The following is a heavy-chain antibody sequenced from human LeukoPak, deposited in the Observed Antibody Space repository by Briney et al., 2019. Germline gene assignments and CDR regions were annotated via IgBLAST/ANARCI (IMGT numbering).Heavy chain of an antibody. Sequence: PSETLSLTCTVSGGSINSTSYYWSWIRQPPGKGLEWIGWIYNSGSANYNPSLKSRVTISVDTSKNQFSLKLRSVTAADTAVYYCARGRGLWGQGTLVTVSS. J-gene: IGHJ4*02. V-gene: IGHV4-61*01. CDR3: ARGRGL. CDR1: GGSINSTSYY. CDR2: IYNSGSA. D-gene: IGHD3-10*01.